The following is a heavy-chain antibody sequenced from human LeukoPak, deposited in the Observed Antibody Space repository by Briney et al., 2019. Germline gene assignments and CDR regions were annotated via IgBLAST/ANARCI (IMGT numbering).Heavy chain of an antibody. J-gene: IGHJ6*02. Sequence: ASVKVSCKASGGTFSSYAISWVRQAPGQGLEWMGRIIPILGIANYAQKFQGRVTITADKSTSTAYMELSSLSSEDTAVYYCATGPRGSYYCFGMDVWGQGTTVTVSS. D-gene: IGHD1-26*01. CDR2: IIPILGIA. CDR1: GGTFSSYA. CDR3: ATGPRGSYYCFGMDV. V-gene: IGHV1-69*04.